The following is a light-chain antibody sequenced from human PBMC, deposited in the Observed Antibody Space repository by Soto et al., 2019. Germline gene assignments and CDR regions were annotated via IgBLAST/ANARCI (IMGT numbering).Light chain of an antibody. CDR2: AAS. Sequence: DLQMTQSPSSLSASVGDRVTITCRASQSISSYLNWYQQKPGKAPKLLIYAASSLQSGVPSRFXXSGSGTDFTLTISSLQPEDFATYYCQQSYSTPYMYTFGQGTKLEIK. CDR3: QQSYSTPYMYT. V-gene: IGKV1-39*01. CDR1: QSISSY. J-gene: IGKJ2*01.